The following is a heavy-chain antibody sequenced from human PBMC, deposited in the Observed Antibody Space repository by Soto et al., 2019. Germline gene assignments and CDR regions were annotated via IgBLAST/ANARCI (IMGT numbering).Heavy chain of an antibody. D-gene: IGHD6-19*01. J-gene: IGHJ4*02. CDR3: ARGGSSGYIYS. Sequence: QVQLQESGPGLVKPSQTLSLTCTVSGGSISSGDYYWIWIRQHAGEGLEWIGYIYHSGNTYYKPSLKSRVTILVDTSKNQFSLKLSSVTAAATAVYYCARGGSSGYIYSWGQGTLVTVSS. CDR2: IYHSGNT. V-gene: IGHV4-31*03. CDR1: GGSISSGDYY.